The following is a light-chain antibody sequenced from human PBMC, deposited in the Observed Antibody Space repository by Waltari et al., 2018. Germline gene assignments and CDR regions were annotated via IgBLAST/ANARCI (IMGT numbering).Light chain of an antibody. Sequence: DIQLSQSPSSLSVSVGDSVTITSRASQSISSYLNWYQQKPGKAPQLLIYGTSSLQSGVPSRFSGSGSGTDFTLTISSLQSEDFATYYCQQSYSTPYTFGQGTKLEIK. CDR1: QSISSY. CDR2: GTS. J-gene: IGKJ2*01. V-gene: IGKV1-39*01. CDR3: QQSYSTPYT.